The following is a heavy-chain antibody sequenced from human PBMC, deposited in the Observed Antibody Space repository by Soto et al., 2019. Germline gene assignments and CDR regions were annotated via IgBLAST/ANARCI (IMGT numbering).Heavy chain of an antibody. J-gene: IGHJ4*02. D-gene: IGHD2-15*01. CDR3: ARNTDGGNYDY. V-gene: IGHV4-39*07. Sequence: SETLSLTCTVSGGSISSSSYYWGWIRQPPGKGLEWIGSISYSGSTYYKPSLKSRVTISVDTSKNQFSLKLSSVTAADSAVYYCARNTDGGNYDYWGQGTLVTVSS. CDR1: GGSISSSSYY. CDR2: ISYSGST.